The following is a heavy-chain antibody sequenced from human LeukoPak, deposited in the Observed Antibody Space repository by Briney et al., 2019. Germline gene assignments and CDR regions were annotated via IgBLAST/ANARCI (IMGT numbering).Heavy chain of an antibody. D-gene: IGHD5-24*01. J-gene: IGHJ4*02. CDR1: GYTFTSSG. CDR3: AKSRDGYNSYYFDY. CDR2: ISAYNGNT. Sequence: ASVKVSCKASGYTFTSSGISWVRQAPGQGLEWMGWISAYNGNTNYAQKLQGRVTMTTDTSTSTAYMELRSLRSDDTAVYYCAKSRDGYNSYYFDYWGQGTLVTVSS. V-gene: IGHV1-18*01.